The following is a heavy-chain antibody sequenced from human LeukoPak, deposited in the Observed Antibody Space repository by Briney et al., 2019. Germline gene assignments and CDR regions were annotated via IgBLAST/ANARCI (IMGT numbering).Heavy chain of an antibody. CDR3: TTTRFLEWLLSVGDYYYYMDV. CDR1: GFTFSNAW. V-gene: IGHV3-15*04. D-gene: IGHD3-3*01. CDR2: IESKTDGGTT. Sequence: KPGGSLRLSCAASGFTFSNAWMSWVRQAPGKGLEWVGRIESKTDGGTTDYAAPVEGRFTISRDDSKNTLYLQMNSLKTEDTAVYYCTTTRFLEWLLSVGDYYYYMDVWGKGTTVTVSS. J-gene: IGHJ6*03.